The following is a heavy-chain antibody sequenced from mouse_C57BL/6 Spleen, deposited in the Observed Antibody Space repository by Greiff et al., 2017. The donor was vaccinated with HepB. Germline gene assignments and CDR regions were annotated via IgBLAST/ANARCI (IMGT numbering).Heavy chain of an antibody. V-gene: IGHV5-9*01. CDR2: ISGGGGNT. Sequence: EVKVEESGGGLVKPGGSLKLSCAASGFTFSSYTMSWVRQTPEKRLEWVATISGGGGNTYYPDSVKGRCTISRDNTKNTLYLQMSSLRSEDTALYYCARQANWEGYFDVWGTGTTVTVSS. D-gene: IGHD4-1*01. J-gene: IGHJ1*03. CDR3: ARQANWEGYFDV. CDR1: GFTFSSYT.